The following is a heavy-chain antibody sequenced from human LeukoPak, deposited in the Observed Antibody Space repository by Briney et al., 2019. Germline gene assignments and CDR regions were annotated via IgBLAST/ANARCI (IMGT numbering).Heavy chain of an antibody. J-gene: IGHJ1*01. D-gene: IGHD6-13*01. CDR1: GFTFSSYS. CDR2: ISSSSSYI. CDR3: ARDKIAAATTGSSFHH. V-gene: IGHV3-21*01. Sequence: GGSLRLSCAAFGFTFSSYSMNWVRQAPGKGLEWVSSISSSSSYIYYADSVKGRFTISRDNAKNSLYLQMNSLRAEDTAVYYCARDKIAAATTGSSFHHWGQGTLVTVSS.